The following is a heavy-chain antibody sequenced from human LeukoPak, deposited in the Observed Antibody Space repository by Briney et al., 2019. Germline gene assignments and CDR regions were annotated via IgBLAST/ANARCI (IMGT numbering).Heavy chain of an antibody. Sequence: GGSLRLSCAASGFTFSVYGMHWVRQAPGKGLEWVAVIWNDGSNKYYADSVKCRFTISRDNSKNTLYLQMNSLRAEDTGVYSCARASGPFDYWGQGTLVTVSS. CDR2: IWNDGSNK. CDR3: ARASGPFDY. J-gene: IGHJ4*02. V-gene: IGHV3-33*01. D-gene: IGHD3-10*01. CDR1: GFTFSVYG.